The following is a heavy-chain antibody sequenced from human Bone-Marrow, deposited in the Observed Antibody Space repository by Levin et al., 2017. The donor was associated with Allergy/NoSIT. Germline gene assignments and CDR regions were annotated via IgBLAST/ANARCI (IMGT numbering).Heavy chain of an antibody. CDR2: INSDGSST. CDR3: ARKDCSSGSCYSSYYYYGMDG. J-gene: IGHJ6*02. D-gene: IGHD2-15*01. CDR1: GFTFSSYW. Sequence: QPGGSLRLSCAASGFTFSSYWMHWVRQAPGKGLVWVSRINSDGSSTNYADSVKGRFTISRDNAKNTLYLQMNSLRAEDTAVYYCARKDCSSGSCYSSYYYYGMDGWGQGTTVTVSS. V-gene: IGHV3-74*01.